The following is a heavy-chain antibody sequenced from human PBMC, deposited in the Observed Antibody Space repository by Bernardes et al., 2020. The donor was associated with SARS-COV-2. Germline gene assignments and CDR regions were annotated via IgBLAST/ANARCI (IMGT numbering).Heavy chain of an antibody. D-gene: IGHD3-16*01. CDR2: ISGAGGST. CDR1: GFTFSNYA. J-gene: IGHJ3*02. V-gene: IGHV3-23*01. Sequence: GGSLRLSCAASGFTFSNYAMSWVRQAPGKGLEWVSSISGAGGSTSYADSVKGRFTFSRDNSKNTLSLQMNSLTAEDTALYYCAKEKGLMTDAFDIWGQGTMVTVSS. CDR3: AKEKGLMTDAFDI.